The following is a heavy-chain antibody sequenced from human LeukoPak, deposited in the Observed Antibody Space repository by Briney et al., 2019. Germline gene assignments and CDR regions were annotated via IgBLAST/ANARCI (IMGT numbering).Heavy chain of an antibody. CDR3: ARDVYYYDSSGYSRPLQH. Sequence: MPGGSLRLSCAASGFTFSDYYMSWIRQAPGKGLEWVSYISSSGSTIYYADSVKGRFTISRDNAKNSLYLQMNSLRAEDTAVYYCARDVYYYDSSGYSRPLQHWGQGTLVTVSS. V-gene: IGHV3-11*01. CDR2: ISSSGSTI. J-gene: IGHJ1*01. CDR1: GFTFSDYY. D-gene: IGHD3-22*01.